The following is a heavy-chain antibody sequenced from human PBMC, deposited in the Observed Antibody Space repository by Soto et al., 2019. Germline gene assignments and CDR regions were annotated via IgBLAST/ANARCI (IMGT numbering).Heavy chain of an antibody. J-gene: IGHJ6*02. V-gene: IGHV3-73*02. CDR1: GFTFSGSA. CDR3: TRHGAYYYYGMDV. Sequence: EVQLVESGGGLVQPGGSLKLSCAASGFTFSGSAMHWVRQASGKGLEWVGRIRSKANSYATAYAASVKGRFTISRDDSKNTAYLQMNSLKTEDTAVCYCTRHGAYYYYGMDVWGQGTTVTVSS. CDR2: IRSKANSYAT.